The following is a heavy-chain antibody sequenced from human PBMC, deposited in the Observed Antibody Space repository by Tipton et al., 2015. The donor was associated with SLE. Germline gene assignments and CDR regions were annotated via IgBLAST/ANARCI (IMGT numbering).Heavy chain of an antibody. CDR3: ARESRGWMIDH. Sequence: TLSLTCTVSGGSISGGGYSWSWIRQSPGKGLEWIGSLYQSGSIHYNPSLENRVTISVDRSKNQFSLSLSSVTAADTAVYYCARESRGWMIDHWGQGTLVTVSS. V-gene: IGHV4-30-2*06. CDR1: GGSISGGGYS. J-gene: IGHJ4*02. CDR2: LYQSGSI. D-gene: IGHD6-19*01.